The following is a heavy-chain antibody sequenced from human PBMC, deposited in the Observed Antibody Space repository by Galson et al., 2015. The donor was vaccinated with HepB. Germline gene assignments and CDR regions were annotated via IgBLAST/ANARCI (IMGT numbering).Heavy chain of an antibody. CDR3: AKVVPAASNYFDY. CDR1: GFTFSSYA. D-gene: IGHD2-2*01. CDR2: ISGSGGST. V-gene: IGHV3-23*01. J-gene: IGHJ4*02. Sequence: PRLSCAASGFTFSSYAMSWVRQAPGKGLEWVSAISGSGGSTYYADSVKGRFTISRDNSKNTLYLQMNSLRAEDTAVYYCAKVVPAASNYFDYWGQGTLVTVSS.